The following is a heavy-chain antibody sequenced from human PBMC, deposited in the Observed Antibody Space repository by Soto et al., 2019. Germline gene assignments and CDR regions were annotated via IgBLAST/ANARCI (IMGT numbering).Heavy chain of an antibody. CDR2: ISGSGGST. CDR1: GITFTAYA. Sequence: EVQLLESGGGLVQPGGSLRLSCAASGITFTAYAMSWVRQAPGKGLEWVSSISGSGGSTYYADSVKGRLTISRDNSKNTLYLQMNSLRAEDTAVYHCATIIMSAATNFYWGQGTLVTVSS. J-gene: IGHJ4*02. D-gene: IGHD2-15*01. CDR3: ATIIMSAATNFY. V-gene: IGHV3-23*01.